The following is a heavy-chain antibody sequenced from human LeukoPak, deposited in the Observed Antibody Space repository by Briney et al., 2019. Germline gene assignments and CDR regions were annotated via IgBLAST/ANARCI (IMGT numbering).Heavy chain of an antibody. CDR2: ISPTGEGT. Sequence: GGSLRLSCAASGFAFSNTGMTWGRQAPGRGLEWVSTISPTGEGTHYADSVKGRFTISRDNSKNTLSLEMNSLRADDTATYYCARDAGGAWPFDYWGQGTRVIVSS. CDR3: ARDAGGAWPFDY. J-gene: IGHJ4*02. CDR1: GFAFSNTG. V-gene: IGHV3-23*01. D-gene: IGHD4-17*01.